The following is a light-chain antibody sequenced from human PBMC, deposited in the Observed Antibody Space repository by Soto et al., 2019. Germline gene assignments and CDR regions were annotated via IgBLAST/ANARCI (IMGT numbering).Light chain of an antibody. V-gene: IGKV1-5*03. J-gene: IGKJ1*01. CDR3: QQYTSYWT. Sequence: DIQMTQSPSTLSASVGDRVTITCRASQSISSWLAWYQQKPGKAPKLLIYKASSLESGVPSRCSGSGSGTEFTLTISSLQTDDFASYYSQQYTSYWTFGQGTKVEIK. CDR2: KAS. CDR1: QSISSW.